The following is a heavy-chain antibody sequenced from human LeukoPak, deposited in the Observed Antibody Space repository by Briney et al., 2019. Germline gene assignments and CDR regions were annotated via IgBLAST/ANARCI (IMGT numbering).Heavy chain of an antibody. V-gene: IGHV3-21*01. Sequence: PGGSLRLSCAASGFTFSSYSMNWVRQAPGKGLEWVSSISSSSSYIYYADSVKGRFTISRDNSKNTLYLQMNSLRAEDTAVHFCAKDSSSGWYGDYFDYWARESWSPSPQ. J-gene: IGHJ4*02. D-gene: IGHD6-19*01. CDR1: GFTFSSYS. CDR2: ISSSSSYI. CDR3: AKDSSSGWYGDYFDY.